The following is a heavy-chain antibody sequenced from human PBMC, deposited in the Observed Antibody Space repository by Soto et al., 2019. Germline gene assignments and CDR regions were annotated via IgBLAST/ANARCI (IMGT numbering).Heavy chain of an antibody. CDR2: RNPNSGNT. CDR3: ARDSSSWYDLNNWFDP. CDR1: GYTFTSYD. J-gene: IGHJ5*02. V-gene: IGHV1-8*01. D-gene: IGHD6-13*01. Sequence: ASVKVSYKASGYTFTSYDINWVRQATGQGLEWMGWRNPNSGNTGYAQKFQGRVTMTRNTSISTAYMELSSLRSEDTAVYYCARDSSSWYDLNNWFDPWGQGTLVTVSS.